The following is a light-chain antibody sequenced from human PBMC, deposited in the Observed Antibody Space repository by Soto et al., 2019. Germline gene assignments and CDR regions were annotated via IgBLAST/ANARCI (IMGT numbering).Light chain of an antibody. J-gene: IGKJ4*01. CDR3: QKYGSSPLA. CDR2: DAS. Sequence: EIVLTQSPGTLSLSPGERATLSCRASQSVRSNYLAWYQQKPGQAPRFLIYDASSRATGIPDRFSGSGSGTDFPLPISRRWLEDLAVCFCQKYGSSPLACGGGTKGVIK. CDR1: QSVRSNY. V-gene: IGKV3-20*01.